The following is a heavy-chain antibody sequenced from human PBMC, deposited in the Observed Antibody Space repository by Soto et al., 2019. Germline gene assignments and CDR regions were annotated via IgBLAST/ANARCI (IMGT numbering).Heavy chain of an antibody. CDR3: ASHGGAGYSSGWFAFDI. J-gene: IGHJ3*02. CDR2: IIPIFGTA. D-gene: IGHD6-19*01. V-gene: IGHV1-69*06. Sequence: SVKVSCKASGGTFSSYAISWVRQAPGQGLEWMGGIIPIFGTANYAQKFQGRVTITADKSTSTACMELSSLRSEDTGVYYCASHGGAGYSSGWFAFDIWGQGTMGTLSS. CDR1: GGTFSSYA.